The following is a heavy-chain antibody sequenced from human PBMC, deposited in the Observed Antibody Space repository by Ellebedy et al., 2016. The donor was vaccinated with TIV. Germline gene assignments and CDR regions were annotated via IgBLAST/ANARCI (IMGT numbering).Heavy chain of an antibody. Sequence: GGSLRLSCAASGFTFSNFAIHWVRQAPGKGLEWVAVIWYDGSNKFYADSVKGRFTISRDNAKNTLYLQMNSLRAEDTAVYYCARVYVGGWYDAFDIWGQGTMVTVSS. CDR1: GFTFSNFA. J-gene: IGHJ3*02. V-gene: IGHV3-33*01. CDR3: ARVYVGGWYDAFDI. CDR2: IWYDGSNK. D-gene: IGHD6-19*01.